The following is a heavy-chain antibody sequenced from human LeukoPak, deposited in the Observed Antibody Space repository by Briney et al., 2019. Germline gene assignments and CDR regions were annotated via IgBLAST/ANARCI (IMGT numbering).Heavy chain of an antibody. CDR2: INHSGST. Sequence: KPSETLSLTCAVYGGSFSGYYWSWIRKRPGKGLEWIGEINHSGSTNYNPSLKSRVPISVDTSKNQFSLKLSSVTAADTAVYHCARGAKGYYYGSGSPRYYFDYWGQGTLVTVSS. CDR1: GGSFSGYY. J-gene: IGHJ4*02. CDR3: ARGAKGYYYGSGSPRYYFDY. D-gene: IGHD3-10*01. V-gene: IGHV4-34*01.